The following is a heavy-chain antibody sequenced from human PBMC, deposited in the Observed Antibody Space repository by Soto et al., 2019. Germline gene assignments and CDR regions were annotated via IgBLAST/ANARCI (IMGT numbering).Heavy chain of an antibody. J-gene: IGHJ4*02. D-gene: IGHD4-17*01. Sequence: EVQLLESGGGLVQPGGSLRLSCVASGFIFRNYNMHWVRQDPGKGLEYVSGISSNGGSTFYVDSVKGRFSISRDNSKNTLHLQMGSLRPEDTAIYYCARADYGTFDNWGQGTLVAVSS. CDR1: GFIFRNYN. CDR3: ARADYGTFDN. CDR2: ISSNGGST. V-gene: IGHV3-64*07.